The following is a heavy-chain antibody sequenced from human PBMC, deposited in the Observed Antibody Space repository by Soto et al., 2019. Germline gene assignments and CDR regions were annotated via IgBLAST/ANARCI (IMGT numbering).Heavy chain of an antibody. V-gene: IGHV1-18*01. J-gene: IGHJ4*02. D-gene: IGHD1-1*01. CDR2: ISAHNGNT. Sequence: QVHLVQSGAEVKKPGASVKVSCKASGYTFTSYGITWVRQAPGQGLEWMGWISAHNGNTDYAQKLQGRVIVTRDTSTSPAYMELRSLISDDPAVYYCAGGRYGDYWGQGALVTVSS. CDR1: GYTFTSYG. CDR3: AGGRYGDY.